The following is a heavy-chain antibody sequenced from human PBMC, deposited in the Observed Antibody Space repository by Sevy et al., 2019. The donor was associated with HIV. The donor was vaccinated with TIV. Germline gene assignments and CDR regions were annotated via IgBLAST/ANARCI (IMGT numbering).Heavy chain of an antibody. CDR1: GGSFSGNY. CDR2: INHSGST. Sequence: SETLSLTCAVYGGSFSGNYWSWIRQPPGKGLEWIGEINHSGSTNYNPSLKSRVTISVDTSKNQFSLKLSSVTAADTAVYYCARENLVGATPLLDNYYGMDVWGQGTTVTVSS. V-gene: IGHV4-34*01. D-gene: IGHD1-26*01. CDR3: ARENLVGATPLLDNYYGMDV. J-gene: IGHJ6*02.